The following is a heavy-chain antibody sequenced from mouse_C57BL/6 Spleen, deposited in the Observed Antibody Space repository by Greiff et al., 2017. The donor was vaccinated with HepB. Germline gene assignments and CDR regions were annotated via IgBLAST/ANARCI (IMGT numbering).Heavy chain of an antibody. CDR2: ISSGSSTI. V-gene: IGHV5-17*01. J-gene: IGHJ4*01. D-gene: IGHD2-3*01. Sequence: EVQRVESGGGLVKPGGSLKLSCAASGFTFSDYGMHWVRQAPEKGLEWVAYISSGSSTIYYADTVKGRFTISRDNAKNTLFLQMTSLRSEDTAMYYCARGVDGYSQRYAMDYWGQGTSVTVSS. CDR1: GFTFSDYG. CDR3: ARGVDGYSQRYAMDY.